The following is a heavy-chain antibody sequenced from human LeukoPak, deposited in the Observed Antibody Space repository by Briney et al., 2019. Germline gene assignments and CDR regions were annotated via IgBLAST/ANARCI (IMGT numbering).Heavy chain of an antibody. Sequence: SETLSLTCAVYVGSFSGYYWSWIRQPPGKGLEWIGQINHSGSTNYNPSLKSRVTISVDTSKNQFSLKLSSVTAADTAVYYCARVKFVDTAMAIDYWGQGTLVTVSS. V-gene: IGHV4-34*01. CDR3: ARVKFVDTAMAIDY. CDR1: VGSFSGYY. D-gene: IGHD5-18*01. CDR2: INHSGST. J-gene: IGHJ4*02.